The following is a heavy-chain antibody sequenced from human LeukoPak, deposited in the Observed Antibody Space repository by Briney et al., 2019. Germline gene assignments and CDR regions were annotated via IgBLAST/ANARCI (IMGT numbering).Heavy chain of an antibody. CDR1: GFTFSSYA. J-gene: IGHJ4*02. CDR3: AKVRGSYSPTGALDI. Sequence: GESLKISCAASGFTFSSYAMSWVRQAPGKGLEWVSGISGSGGSTYYADSVKGRFTISRDNSKNTLYLQMNSLRAEDTAVYYCAKVRGSYSPTGALDIWGQGTLVTVSS. CDR2: ISGSGGST. V-gene: IGHV3-23*01. D-gene: IGHD1-26*01.